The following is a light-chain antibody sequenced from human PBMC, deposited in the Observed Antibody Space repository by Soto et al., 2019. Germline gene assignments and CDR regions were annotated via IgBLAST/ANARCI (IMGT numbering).Light chain of an antibody. CDR3: AAWDDSLNAVV. CDR2: SNN. J-gene: IGLJ2*01. CDR1: SSNIGRNT. V-gene: IGLV1-44*01. Sequence: QSVLTQPPSASGTPGQRVTISCSGSSSNIGRNTVNWYQQLPGTAPKVLIYSNNQRPSGVPDRLSGSKSGTSASLASIGLQSEDEADYYCAAWDDSLNAVVFGGGTKLTVL.